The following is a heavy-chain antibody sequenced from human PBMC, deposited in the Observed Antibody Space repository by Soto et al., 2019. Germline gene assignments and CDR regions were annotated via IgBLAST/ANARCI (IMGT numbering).Heavy chain of an antibody. CDR3: ARDRYSNYGYYYGMDV. D-gene: IGHD4-4*01. V-gene: IGHV3-48*02. CDR2: ISSSSSTI. J-gene: IGHJ6*02. CDR1: GFTFSSYS. Sequence: GGFLRLSCAASGFTFSSYSMNWVRQAPGKGLEWVSYISSSSSTIYYADSVKGRFTISRDNAKNSLYLQMNSLRDEDTAVYYCARDRYSNYGYYYGMDVWGQGTTVTVSS.